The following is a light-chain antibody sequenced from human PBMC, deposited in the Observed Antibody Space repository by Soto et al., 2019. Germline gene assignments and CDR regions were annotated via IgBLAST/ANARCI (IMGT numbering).Light chain of an antibody. CDR1: QSISSTY. CDR2: GAS. J-gene: IGKJ4*01. Sequence: TQSPCTRSASAGDGVTLSFMASQSISSTYLTWYHQRPGQAPRLLIYGASSRASAVPDRFSGSGSGADFTLTISRLEPEDFAVYYCQQYGSSPLTCGGGTKVDIK. V-gene: IGKV3-20*01. CDR3: QQYGSSPLT.